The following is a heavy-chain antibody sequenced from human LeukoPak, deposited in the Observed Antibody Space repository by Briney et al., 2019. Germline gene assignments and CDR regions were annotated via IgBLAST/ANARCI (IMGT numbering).Heavy chain of an antibody. CDR3: AKSFRSTSLDY. CDR1: GYSISSGYY. V-gene: IGHV3-23*01. CDR2: ISGSGDST. J-gene: IGHJ4*02. D-gene: IGHD2-2*01. Sequence: ETLSLTCTVSGYSISSGYYWGWIRQAPGKGLEWVSAISGSGDSTYYADSVKGRFTISRDNSRNTLYLQMNSLRAGDTAVYYCAKSFRSTSLDYWGQGTLVTVSS.